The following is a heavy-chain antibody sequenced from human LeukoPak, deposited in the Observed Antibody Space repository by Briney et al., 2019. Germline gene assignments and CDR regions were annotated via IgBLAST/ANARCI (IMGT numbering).Heavy chain of an antibody. Sequence: SETLSLTCTVSGGSISSYYWSWIRQPPGKGLEWIGYIYYSGSTNYNPSLKSRVTISVDTSKNQFSLKLSSVTADDTAVYYCARDRRIMITFGGVIAPDAFDIWGQGTMVTVSS. J-gene: IGHJ3*02. CDR1: GGSISSYY. CDR2: IYYSGST. CDR3: ARDRRIMITFGGVIAPDAFDI. V-gene: IGHV4-59*01. D-gene: IGHD3-16*02.